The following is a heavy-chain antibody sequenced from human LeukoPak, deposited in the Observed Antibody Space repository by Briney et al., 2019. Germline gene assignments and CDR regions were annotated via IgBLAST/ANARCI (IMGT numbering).Heavy chain of an antibody. D-gene: IGHD2-15*01. CDR3: ARREYCSGGTCKGFDP. CDR1: GLTFTSYW. J-gene: IGHJ5*02. V-gene: IGHV3-7*02. Sequence: GSLRLSCAASGLTFTSYWMSWVRQAPGKGLEWVANIKKDGSEKYYVDSVKGRFTISRDNAKNSLYLQMNSLRAEDTAVYYCARREYCSGGTCKGFDPWGQGTLVTVSS. CDR2: IKKDGSEK.